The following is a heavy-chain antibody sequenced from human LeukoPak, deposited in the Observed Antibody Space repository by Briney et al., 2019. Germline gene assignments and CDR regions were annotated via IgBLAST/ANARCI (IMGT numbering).Heavy chain of an antibody. CDR3: ARDKIGTMIVVVMYYFDY. J-gene: IGHJ4*02. V-gene: IGHV3-30-3*01. D-gene: IGHD3-22*01. Sequence: GGSLRLSCAASGFTSSSYAMYWVRQAPGKGLEWVAVISYDGSNKYYADSVKGRFTISRDNSKNTLYLQMNSLRAEDTAVYYCARDKIGTMIVVVMYYFDYWGQGTLVTVSS. CDR2: ISYDGSNK. CDR1: GFTSSSYA.